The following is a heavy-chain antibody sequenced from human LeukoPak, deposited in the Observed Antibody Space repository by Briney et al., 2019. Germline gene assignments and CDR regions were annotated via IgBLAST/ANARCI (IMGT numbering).Heavy chain of an antibody. CDR1: GGSISSYY. CDR3: VRAPTIIRTPPRAPLDI. Sequence: SETLSLTCTVSGGSISSYYWSWIRQPAGKGLEWIGRIYTSGSTNYNPSLKSRVTMSVDTSKNQFSLKLSSVTAADTAVYYCVRAPTIIRTPPRAPLDIWGQGTMVTVSS. J-gene: IGHJ3*02. D-gene: IGHD3-22*01. CDR2: IYTSGST. V-gene: IGHV4-4*07.